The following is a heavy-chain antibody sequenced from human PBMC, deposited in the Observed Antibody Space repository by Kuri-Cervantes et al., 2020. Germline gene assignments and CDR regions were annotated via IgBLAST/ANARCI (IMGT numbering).Heavy chain of an antibody. CDR1: GFTFSSYS. D-gene: IGHD3-22*01. CDR2: ISSSSSTI. CDR3: ARDPAGLPLGNLVTMIVIEDY. J-gene: IGHJ4*02. V-gene: IGHV3-48*01. Sequence: GGSLRLSCAAAGFTFSSYSMNWVRQAPGKGLEWVSYISSSSSTIYYADSEKRRFTISRDNAKNSLYLQMNSLRAEDTAVYYCARDPAGLPLGNLVTMIVIEDYWGQGTLVTVSS.